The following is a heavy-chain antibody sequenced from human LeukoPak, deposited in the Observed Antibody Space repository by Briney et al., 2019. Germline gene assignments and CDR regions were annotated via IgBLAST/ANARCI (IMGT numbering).Heavy chain of an antibody. CDR3: ASTLRFLEWLGY. V-gene: IGHV1-2*02. J-gene: IGHJ4*02. Sequence: GASVKVSCKASGYTFTSYGISWVRQAPGQGLEWMGWINPNSGGTNYAQKFQGRVTMTRDTSISTAYMELSRLRSDDTAVYYCASTLRFLEWLGYWGQGTLVTVSS. CDR2: INPNSGGT. CDR1: GYTFTSYG. D-gene: IGHD3-3*01.